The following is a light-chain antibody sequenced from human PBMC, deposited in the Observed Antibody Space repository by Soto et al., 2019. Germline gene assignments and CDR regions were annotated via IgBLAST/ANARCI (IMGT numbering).Light chain of an antibody. J-gene: IGKJ5*01. CDR2: DAS. CDR3: QQRSNWPPRIT. CDR1: QSVSSY. Sequence: EIVLTQSPATLSLSPGERDTLSCRASQSVSSYLAWYQQKPGQAPRLLIYDASNRATGIPARFSGSGSGTDFPLTISRLEPEDFAVYYCQQRSNWPPRITFGQGTRLEIK. V-gene: IGKV3-11*01.